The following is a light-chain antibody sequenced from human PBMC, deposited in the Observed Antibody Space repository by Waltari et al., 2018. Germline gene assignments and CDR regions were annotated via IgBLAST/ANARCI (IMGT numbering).Light chain of an antibody. CDR1: SGHSRNI. V-gene: IGLV4-69*01. CDR2: VNSDGSH. CDR3: QTGGHGTWV. J-gene: IGLJ3*02. Sequence: QLVLPQSPSASASLGASVKLTCTLSSGHSRNIAAWHQQTPEQGPRYFMKVNSDGSHTQGDEIPDRFAGSSSGSERYLTISSLQSEDEADYYFQTGGHGTWVFGGGTKLTVV.